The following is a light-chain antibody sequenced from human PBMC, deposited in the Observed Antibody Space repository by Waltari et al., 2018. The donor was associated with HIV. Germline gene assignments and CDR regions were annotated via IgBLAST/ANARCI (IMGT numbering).Light chain of an antibody. CDR2: WAS. CDR1: RSILYSSDNRNY. J-gene: IGKJ4*01. Sequence: DIVMTQSPDSLPVSLGERATINCTSSRSILYSSDNRNYLAWYQQKPRQPPRLRISWASTRESGVPDRFGGSGSGTDFALTISRLQAEDVAVYHCQQYLRSPPTFGGGTKVEIK. V-gene: IGKV4-1*01. CDR3: QQYLRSPPT.